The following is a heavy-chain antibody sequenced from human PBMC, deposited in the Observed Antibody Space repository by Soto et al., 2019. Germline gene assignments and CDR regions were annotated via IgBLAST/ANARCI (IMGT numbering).Heavy chain of an antibody. J-gene: IGHJ6*02. Sequence: ASVKVSCKASGYTFTGYYMHWVRQAPGQGLEWMGWINPNSGGTNYAQKFQGWVTMTRDTSISTAYMELSRLRSDDTAVYYCARDSYDILTGYPYYYYGMDVWGQGTTVTVSS. D-gene: IGHD3-9*01. CDR2: INPNSGGT. CDR1: GYTFTGYY. CDR3: ARDSYDILTGYPYYYYGMDV. V-gene: IGHV1-2*04.